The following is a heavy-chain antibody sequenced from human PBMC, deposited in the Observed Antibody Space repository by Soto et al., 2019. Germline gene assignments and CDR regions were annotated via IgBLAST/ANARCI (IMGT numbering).Heavy chain of an antibody. D-gene: IGHD3-22*01. Sequence: QVQLVQSGAEVKKPGASVKVSCKASGYTFTSYGISWVRQAPGQGLEWMGWISAYNGNTNYAQKLQGRVTITIDTSTSAAYMELRSLRSDDTAVYYCARRDYYDSSGYYLGEGHFDYWGQGTLVTVSS. J-gene: IGHJ4*02. CDR1: GYTFTSYG. CDR2: ISAYNGNT. V-gene: IGHV1-18*01. CDR3: ARRDYYDSSGYYLGEGHFDY.